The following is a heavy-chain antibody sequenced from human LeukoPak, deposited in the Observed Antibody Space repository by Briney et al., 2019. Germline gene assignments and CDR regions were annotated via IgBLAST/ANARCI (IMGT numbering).Heavy chain of an antibody. CDR2: FDPEDGET. J-gene: IGHJ6*02. V-gene: IGHV1-24*01. D-gene: IGHD6-13*01. CDR1: GYTLTELS. Sequence: ASVKVSCKVSGYTLTELSVHWVRQAPGKGLEWMGGFDPEDGETIYAQKFQGRVTMTEDTSTDTAYMELSSLRSEDTAVYYCATDAGGSSWYRVYYGMDVWGQGTTVTVSS. CDR3: ATDAGGSSWYRVYYGMDV.